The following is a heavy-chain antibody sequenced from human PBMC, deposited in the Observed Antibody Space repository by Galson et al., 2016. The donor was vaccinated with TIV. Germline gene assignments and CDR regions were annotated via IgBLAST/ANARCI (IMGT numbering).Heavy chain of an antibody. CDR3: AREGSTGRKSPFDI. CDR2: INPSGGST. D-gene: IGHD1-1*01. J-gene: IGHJ3*02. V-gene: IGHV1-46*01. Sequence: QSGAEVTKPGASVKVSCKASGSTFIPYYVYWIRQAPGQGPEWVGVINPSGGSTTYAEKFQGRVTITRDTSISTVHMELHSLTSDDTALYFCAREGSTGRKSPFDIWGQGTMVTVSS. CDR1: GSTFIPYY.